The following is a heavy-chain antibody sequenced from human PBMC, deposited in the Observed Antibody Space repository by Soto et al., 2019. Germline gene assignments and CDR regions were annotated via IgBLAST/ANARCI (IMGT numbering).Heavy chain of an antibody. J-gene: IGHJ6*02. CDR3: ARDLLAAAGTRYYGMDV. V-gene: IGHV3-48*02. CDR2: ISSSSSTI. D-gene: IGHD6-13*01. Sequence: EVQLVESGGGLVQPGGSLRLSCAASGFTFSSYSMNWVRQAPGKGLEWVSYISSSSSTIYYADSVKGRFTISRDNAKNSLELQMNSLRDEDTAVYYCARDLLAAAGTRYYGMDVWGQGTTVTVSS. CDR1: GFTFSSYS.